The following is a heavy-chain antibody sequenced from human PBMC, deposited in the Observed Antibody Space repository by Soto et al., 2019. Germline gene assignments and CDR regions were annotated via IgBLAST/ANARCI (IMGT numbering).Heavy chain of an antibody. J-gene: IGHJ4*02. CDR2: ISGSGDDI. Sequence: EVQLLESGGDLVQPGGSLRLSCVGSGFTFSRYAMSWVRQAPGKGLGWVSVISGSGDDIQYAGTVRGQFTISRDNSKNTLYLLMNILRAEDTAVYSCTKSFAGYSGYVDQWGQGTLVTVSS. V-gene: IGHV3-23*01. CDR3: TKSFAGYSGYVDQ. CDR1: GFTFSRYA. D-gene: IGHD5-12*01.